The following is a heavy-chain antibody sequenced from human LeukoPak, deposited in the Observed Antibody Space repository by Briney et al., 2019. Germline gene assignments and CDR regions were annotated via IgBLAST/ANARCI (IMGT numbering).Heavy chain of an antibody. Sequence: SETLSLTCTVSGGSISSYYWSWIRQPPGKGLEWIGYIYYSGSTNYNPSLKSRVTISVDTSKNQFSLKLSSVTAADTAVYYCARVSSSGWLGFDYWGQGTLVTASS. J-gene: IGHJ4*02. CDR2: IYYSGST. CDR1: GGSISSYY. CDR3: ARVSSSGWLGFDY. D-gene: IGHD6-19*01. V-gene: IGHV4-59*01.